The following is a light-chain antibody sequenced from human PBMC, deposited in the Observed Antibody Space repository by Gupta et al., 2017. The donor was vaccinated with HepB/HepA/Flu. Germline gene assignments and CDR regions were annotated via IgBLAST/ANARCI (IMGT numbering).Light chain of an antibody. CDR2: LGS. J-gene: IGKJ4*01. CDR3: MQALQGIT. Sequence: DIVMTQSPLSLPVTPGEPASISCRSSQSLPHSNGNTYLDWYLQKPGQSPQLLIYLGSNRASGVPDRFSGSGSGTDFTLKISRVEAEDVGVYYCMQALQGITFGGRIKVEIK. V-gene: IGKV2-28*01. CDR1: QSLPHSNGNTY.